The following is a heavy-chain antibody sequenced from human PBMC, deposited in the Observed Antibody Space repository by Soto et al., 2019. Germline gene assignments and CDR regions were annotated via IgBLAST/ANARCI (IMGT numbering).Heavy chain of an antibody. CDR3: AREGAGTDYA. Sequence: EVQLVESGGGLVQPGGSLRLSCAASGFTLSSNYMSWVRQAPGKGLEWVSVIYTNFRTDYADSVKGRFTISRDISRNTLYRKMNSLRAEDTAVYYGAREGAGTDYAWGQGTLVTVSS. J-gene: IGHJ4*02. D-gene: IGHD3-16*01. CDR2: IYTNFRT. V-gene: IGHV3-66*01. CDR1: GFTLSSNY.